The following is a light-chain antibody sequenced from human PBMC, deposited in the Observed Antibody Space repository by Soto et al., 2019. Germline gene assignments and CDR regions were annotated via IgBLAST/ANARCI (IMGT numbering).Light chain of an antibody. CDR3: QQYGSSPYT. Sequence: EIVLTQSPGTLSLSPGDRATLSCRASQSVYSNSLAWYQQKSGQAPRLPIFGASNRATGIPDRFSGSGSGTEFTLTISRLEPEDFAVYYCQQYGSSPYTFGQGTKLETK. CDR2: GAS. CDR1: QSVYSNS. V-gene: IGKV3-20*01. J-gene: IGKJ2*01.